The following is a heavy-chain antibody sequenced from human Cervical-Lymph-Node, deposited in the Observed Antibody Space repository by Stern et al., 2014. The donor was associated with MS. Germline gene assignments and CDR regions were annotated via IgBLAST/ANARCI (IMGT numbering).Heavy chain of an antibody. CDR1: GFTFSSYG. Sequence: VQLVESGGGVVQPGRSLRLSCAASGFTFSSYGMHWVRQAPGKGLEWVAVISYDGSHKYYADSVKGRFTISRDISKNTLYLQMNSLRAEDTAVYFCAKDVAHLGYSDYWGQGTLVTVSS. CDR3: AKDVAHLGYSDY. V-gene: IGHV3-30*18. J-gene: IGHJ4*02. CDR2: ISYDGSHK. D-gene: IGHD3-16*02.